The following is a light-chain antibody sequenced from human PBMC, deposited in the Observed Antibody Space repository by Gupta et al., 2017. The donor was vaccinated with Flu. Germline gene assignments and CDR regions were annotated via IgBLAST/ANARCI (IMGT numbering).Light chain of an antibody. V-gene: IGKV1-5*03. CDR2: QAS. CDR3: QQYNTQSKT. Sequence: DIQMTQSPSTLSASVGDRVTITCRASQSIHTWLAWYQQKPGKAPNLLIYQASTLDSGVPSRFSGSGSGTEFTLTISSLHPDDFAIYYCQQYNTQSKTFGQGTKVEIK. J-gene: IGKJ1*01. CDR1: QSIHTW.